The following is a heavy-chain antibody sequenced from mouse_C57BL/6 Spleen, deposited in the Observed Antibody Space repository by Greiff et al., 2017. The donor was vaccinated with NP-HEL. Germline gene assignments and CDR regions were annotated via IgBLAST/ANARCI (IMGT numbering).Heavy chain of an antibody. Sequence: QVQLQQPGAELVKPGASVKLSCKASGYTFTSYGMRWVKQRPGQGLEWIGLTHPSSGSTNYNEKFKSKATLTVDKSSSTAYMQLSSLTSEDSAVDYCARHCDGSGATYFDVWGKGTTVTVSS. J-gene: IGHJ1*03. CDR3: ARHCDGSGATYFDV. D-gene: IGHD1-1*01. CDR2: THPSSGST. V-gene: IGHV1-64*01. CDR1: GYTFTSYG.